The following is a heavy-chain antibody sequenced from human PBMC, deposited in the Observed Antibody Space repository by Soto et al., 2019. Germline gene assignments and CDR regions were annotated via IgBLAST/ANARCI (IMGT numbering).Heavy chain of an antibody. CDR1: GYTFTNYW. Sequence: GESLKISCAGSGYTFTNYWIGWVRQMPGKGLEWMGIIYPGDSDTRYSPSFQGQVTFSADKSTTSAYLQWSSLKASDTAIYFCARRARGNWAFDYWGQGTLVTVSS. J-gene: IGHJ4*02. CDR2: IYPGDSDT. V-gene: IGHV5-51*01. CDR3: ARRARGNWAFDY. D-gene: IGHD3-16*01.